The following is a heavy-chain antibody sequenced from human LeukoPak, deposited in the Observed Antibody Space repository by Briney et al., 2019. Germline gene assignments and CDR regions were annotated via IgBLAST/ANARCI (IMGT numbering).Heavy chain of an antibody. CDR3: ARLGSGGRAFDL. D-gene: IGHD1-26*01. Sequence: SETLSFTCTVSGGSITSYSWSWIRQPPGKGLEWIGYIYYSGGTNYNPSLKSRVTISLDTSKNQFSLNLSSVTAADTAVYYCARLGSGGRAFDLWGQGTMVTVPS. CDR2: IYYSGGT. CDR1: GGSITSYS. V-gene: IGHV4-59*08. J-gene: IGHJ3*01.